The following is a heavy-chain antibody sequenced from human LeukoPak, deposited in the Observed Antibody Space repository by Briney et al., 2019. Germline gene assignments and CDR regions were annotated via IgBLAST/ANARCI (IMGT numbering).Heavy chain of an antibody. CDR2: IIPIFGIG. CDR1: GGTFISYA. V-gene: IGHV1-69*10. Sequence: ASVKVSCKGSGGTFISYAISWVRQAPGQGREGRGGIIPIFGIGNYAQKFQGRVTITADKSTSTAYMELSSLRSEDTAVYYCARGSYGSNYYYYGMDVWGQGTTVTVSS. D-gene: IGHD5-18*01. J-gene: IGHJ6*02. CDR3: ARGSYGSNYYYYGMDV.